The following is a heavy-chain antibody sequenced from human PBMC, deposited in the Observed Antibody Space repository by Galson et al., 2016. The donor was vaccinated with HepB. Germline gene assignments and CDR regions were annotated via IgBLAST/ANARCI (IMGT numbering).Heavy chain of an antibody. Sequence: PALVKPTQSLTLTCTFSGFSLSTNGMGLGWIRQPPGKALEWLGILYWDDDKRYRPSLRTRLTIAKDTSKSQVVLTMTNMDPVDTATYFCAHARLGNSGYDYFDYWGQGTLVTVSS. J-gene: IGHJ4*02. CDR2: LYWDDDK. D-gene: IGHD5-12*01. V-gene: IGHV2-5*02. CDR1: GFSLSTNGMG. CDR3: AHARLGNSGYDYFDY.